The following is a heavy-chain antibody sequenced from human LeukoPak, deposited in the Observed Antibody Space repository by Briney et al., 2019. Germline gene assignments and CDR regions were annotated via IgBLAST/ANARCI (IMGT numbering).Heavy chain of an antibody. J-gene: IGHJ3*02. D-gene: IGHD2-15*01. CDR3: AKDRRTLDAFDI. Sequence: PGGSLRLSCAASGFTFSSYGMSWVRQAPGEGLEWVSGISGGGDTPYYADPVKGRFTISRDNSKTTVYLQMNSLRAEDTAVYYCAKDRRTLDAFDIWGQGTMVTVSS. CDR1: GFTFSSYG. CDR2: ISGGGDTP. V-gene: IGHV3-23*01.